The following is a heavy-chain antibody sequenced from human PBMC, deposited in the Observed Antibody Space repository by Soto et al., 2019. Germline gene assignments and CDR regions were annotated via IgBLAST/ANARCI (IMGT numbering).Heavy chain of an antibody. CDR3: ARDSSGSIAAAGYYYGMDV. D-gene: IGHD6-13*01. CDR2: IWYDGSNK. V-gene: IGHV3-33*01. CDR1: GFTFSGYG. Sequence: GGSLRLSCAASGFTFSGYGMHWVRQAPGKGLEWVAVIWYDGSNKYYADSVKGRFTISRDNSKNTLYLQMNSLRAEDTAVYYCARDSSGSIAAAGYYYGMDVWGQGTTVTVS. J-gene: IGHJ6*02.